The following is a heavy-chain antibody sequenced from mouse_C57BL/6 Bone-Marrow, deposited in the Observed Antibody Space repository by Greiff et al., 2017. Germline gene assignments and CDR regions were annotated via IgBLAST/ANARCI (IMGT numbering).Heavy chain of an antibody. CDR1: GYTFTDYE. D-gene: IGHD1-1*01. J-gene: IGHJ2*01. CDR3: TRWSITTVGVPVDY. V-gene: IGHV1-15*01. Sequence: QVQLQQSGAELVRPGASVTLSCKASGYTFTDYEMHWVKQTPVHGLEWIGAIDPETGGTAYNQKFTVKAILTADKSSSTAYMELRSLTSEDSAVYYGTRWSITTVGVPVDYGGEGTTLTVTA. CDR2: IDPETGGT.